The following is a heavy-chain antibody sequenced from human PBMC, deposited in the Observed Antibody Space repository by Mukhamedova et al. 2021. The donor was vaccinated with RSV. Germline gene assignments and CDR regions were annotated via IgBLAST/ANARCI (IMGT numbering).Heavy chain of an antibody. Sequence: AEYMGGRFTISRDNSKNTLYLQMNSLRAEDTAVYYCAKDQAPIVVVPAAIDYWGRGTLVTVSS. V-gene: IGHV3-30-3*02. J-gene: IGHJ4*02. CDR3: AKDQAPIVVVPAAIDY. D-gene: IGHD2-2*01.